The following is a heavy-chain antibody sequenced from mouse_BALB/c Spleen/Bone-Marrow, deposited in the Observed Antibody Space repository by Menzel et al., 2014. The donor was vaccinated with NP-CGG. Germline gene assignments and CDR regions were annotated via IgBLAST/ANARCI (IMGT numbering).Heavy chain of an antibody. CDR1: GYAFTNYL. J-gene: IGHJ2*01. D-gene: IGHD2-4*01. Sequence: QVQLQQSGAELVRPGTSVKVSCKASGYAFTNYLIEWVKQRPGQGLEWIGVINPGSGGTNYNEKFKGKATLTADNSSNTAYMHLSSLTSDDSAVYFCARGGHDSYWGQGTTLTVSS. V-gene: IGHV1-54*03. CDR3: ARGGHDSY. CDR2: INPGSGGT.